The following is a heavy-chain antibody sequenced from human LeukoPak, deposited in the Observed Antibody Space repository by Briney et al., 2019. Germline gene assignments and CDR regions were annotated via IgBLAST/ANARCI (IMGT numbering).Heavy chain of an antibody. Sequence: ASVKVSCKASGGTFSSYAISRVRQAPGQGLEWMRRIIPIFGTANYAQKFQGRVTITTDESTNTAYMELSSLRSEDTAVYYCARGGSTDEAPYYYCYMDVWGKGTTVTVSS. D-gene: IGHD3-16*01. CDR3: ARGGSTDEAPYYYCYMDV. CDR1: GGTFSSYA. J-gene: IGHJ6*03. V-gene: IGHV1-69*05. CDR2: IIPIFGTA.